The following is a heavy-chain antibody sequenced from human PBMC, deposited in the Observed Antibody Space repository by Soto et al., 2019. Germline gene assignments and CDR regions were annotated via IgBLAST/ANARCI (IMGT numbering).Heavy chain of an antibody. D-gene: IGHD6-13*01. CDR2: IYSSGST. J-gene: IGHJ4*02. CDR1: GGSISNYY. Sequence: PSETLSLTCTVSGGSISNYYWTWIRQPAGKGLEWTGRIYSSGSTNYNSSLKSRVTMSVDTSKNQFSLKLTSVTAADTAVYYCARQTTYSSSWYDYWGQGTLVTVSS. V-gene: IGHV4-4*07. CDR3: ARQTTYSSSWYDY.